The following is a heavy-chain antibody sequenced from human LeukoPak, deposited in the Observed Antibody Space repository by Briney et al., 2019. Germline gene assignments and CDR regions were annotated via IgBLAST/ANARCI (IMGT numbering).Heavy chain of an antibody. D-gene: IGHD1-26*01. V-gene: IGHV3-48*01. J-gene: IGHJ6*03. CDR2: ISVSGT. CDR1: GFRFGGYS. Sequence: GGSLRLSCTASGFRFGGYSIHWVRQAPGKGLEWLSYISVSGTIHADSVMGRVTISRDNSKNTLYLQMNSLRAEDTAVYYCAKQVASFNYYMDVWGKGTTVTVSS. CDR3: AKQVASFNYYMDV.